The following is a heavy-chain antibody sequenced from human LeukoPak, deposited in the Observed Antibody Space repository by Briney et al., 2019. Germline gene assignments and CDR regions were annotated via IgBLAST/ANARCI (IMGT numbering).Heavy chain of an antibody. CDR3: ARDPGDDRLGDWGHYMDV. Sequence: RSGRSLRLSCAASRFTFDDYAMHWVRQAPGKGLEWVSGISWNSGSIGYADSVKGRFTISRDNSKNTLYLQMNSLRAEDTAVYYCARDPGDDRLGDWGHYMDVWGKGTTVTVSS. D-gene: IGHD7-27*01. V-gene: IGHV3-9*01. CDR2: ISWNSGSI. CDR1: RFTFDDYA. J-gene: IGHJ6*03.